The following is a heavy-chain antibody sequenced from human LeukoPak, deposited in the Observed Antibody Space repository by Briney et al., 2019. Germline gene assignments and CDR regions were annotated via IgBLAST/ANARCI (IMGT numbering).Heavy chain of an antibody. Sequence: SETLSLTCTVSGDSIHSHFCSWIRQPAGKGLEWIGRIHTNGNTHYNPSLKSRVTMSVDTSKNQFSLRLTSVTAADTAFYYCARGDHTEGGRNWFDPWGQGILVTVSS. CDR2: IHTNGNT. D-gene: IGHD1-14*01. CDR1: GDSIHSHF. J-gene: IGHJ5*02. CDR3: ARGDHTEGGRNWFDP. V-gene: IGHV4-4*07.